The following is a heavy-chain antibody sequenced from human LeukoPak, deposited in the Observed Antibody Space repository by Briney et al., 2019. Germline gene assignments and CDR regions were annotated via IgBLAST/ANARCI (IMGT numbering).Heavy chain of an antibody. CDR3: ARDLGSGSYYGWFDP. D-gene: IGHD3-10*01. Sequence: SETLSLTCTVSGGSISSSSYYWSWIRQPPGKGLEWIGYIYYSGSTNYNPSLKSRVTISVDTSKNQFSLKLSSVTAADTAVYYCARDLGSGSYYGWFDPWGQGTLVTVSS. CDR1: GGSISSSSYY. CDR2: IYYSGST. J-gene: IGHJ5*02. V-gene: IGHV4-61*01.